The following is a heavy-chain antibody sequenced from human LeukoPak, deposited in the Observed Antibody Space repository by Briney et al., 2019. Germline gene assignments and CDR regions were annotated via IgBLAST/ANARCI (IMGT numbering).Heavy chain of an antibody. CDR2: INPNSGGT. V-gene: IGHV1-2*06. J-gene: IGHJ4*02. Sequence: GASVKVSCKASGYTFTGYYMHWVRQAPGQGLEWMGRINPNSGGTNYAQKFQGRVTMTRDTSISTAYMELSRLRSDDTAVYYCARARRVSSTNARGIDYWGQGTLVTVSS. D-gene: IGHD2-2*01. CDR1: GYTFTGYY. CDR3: ARARRVSSTNARGIDY.